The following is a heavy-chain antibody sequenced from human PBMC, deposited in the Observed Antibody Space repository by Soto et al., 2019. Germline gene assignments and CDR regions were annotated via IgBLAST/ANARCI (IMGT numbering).Heavy chain of an antibody. J-gene: IGHJ4*02. D-gene: IGHD6-13*01. CDR2: IYHSGST. V-gene: IGHV4-30-2*01. CDR1: GGSISSGGYS. CDR3: AGQQPVALGFDY. Sequence: SETLSLTCAVSGGSISSGGYSWSWIRQPPGKGLEWIGYIYHSGSTYYNPSLKSRVTISVDRSKNQFSLKLSSVTAADTAVYYCAGQQPVALGFDYWGQGTLVTVSS.